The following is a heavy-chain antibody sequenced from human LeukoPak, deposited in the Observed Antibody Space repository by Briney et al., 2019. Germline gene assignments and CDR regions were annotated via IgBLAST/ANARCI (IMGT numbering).Heavy chain of an antibody. D-gene: IGHD6-19*01. CDR3: AVGYSSGWYFA. CDR1: GGTFSSYA. Sequence: ASVKVSCKASGGTFSSYAISWVRQAPGQGLEWMGGIIPIFGTANYAQKFQGRVTITADESTSTAYMELSSLRSEDTAVYYCAVGYSSGWYFAWGQGTLVPVSS. V-gene: IGHV1-69*13. J-gene: IGHJ5*02. CDR2: IIPIFGTA.